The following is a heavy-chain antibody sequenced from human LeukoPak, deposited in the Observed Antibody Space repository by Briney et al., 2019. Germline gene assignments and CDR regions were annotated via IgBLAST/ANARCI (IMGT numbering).Heavy chain of an antibody. CDR3: ARGSPILIFDY. D-gene: IGHD2-15*01. J-gene: IGHJ4*02. CDR1: GGSFSGYY. CDR2: INHSGST. Sequence: SETLSLTCAVYGGSFSGYYWSWIRQPPGKGLEWIGEINHSGSTNYNPSLKSRVTISVDTSKNQFSLELSSVTAADTAVYYCARGSPILIFDYWGQGTLVTVSS. V-gene: IGHV4-34*01.